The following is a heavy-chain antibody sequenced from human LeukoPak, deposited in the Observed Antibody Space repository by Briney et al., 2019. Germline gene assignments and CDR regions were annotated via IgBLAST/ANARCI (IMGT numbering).Heavy chain of an antibody. J-gene: IGHJ4*02. Sequence: PGGSLRLSCAASGFTFSSYAMHWVRQASGKGLEWVGRIRSKANSYATAYAASVKGRFTISRDDSKNTAYLQMNSLKTEDTAVYYCTRLGYYDSSGQLTNDYWGQGTLVTVSS. CDR3: TRLGYYDSSGQLTNDY. V-gene: IGHV3-73*01. D-gene: IGHD3-22*01. CDR2: IRSKANSYAT. CDR1: GFTFSSYA.